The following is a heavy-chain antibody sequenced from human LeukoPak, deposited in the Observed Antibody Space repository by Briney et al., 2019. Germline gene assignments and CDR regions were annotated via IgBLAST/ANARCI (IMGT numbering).Heavy chain of an antibody. CDR3: AGGVASNDAFDV. CDR1: GFTFNSYS. Sequence: PGGSLRLSCAASGFTFNSYSMHWVRQAPGKGLVWVSRISTGGSTTTNADSVKGRFTISRDNAKNTLYLKVDRLRADDTAVYYCAGGVASNDAFDVWGQGTMVTVSS. D-gene: IGHD3-16*01. J-gene: IGHJ3*01. CDR2: ISTGGSTT. V-gene: IGHV3-74*03.